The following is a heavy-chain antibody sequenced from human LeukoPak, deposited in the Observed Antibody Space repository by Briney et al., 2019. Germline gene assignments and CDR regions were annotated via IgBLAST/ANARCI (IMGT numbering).Heavy chain of an antibody. V-gene: IGHV1-46*01. Sequence: GASVKVSCKASGYTFTSYYMHWVRQAPGQGLEWMGIINPSGGSTSYAQKFQGRVTMTRDTSTSTVYMELSSLRSEDTAVYYCARVLLGLRLGESPLGYWGQGTLVTVSS. J-gene: IGHJ4*02. D-gene: IGHD3-16*01. CDR3: ARVLLGLRLGESPLGY. CDR1: GYTFTSYY. CDR2: INPSGGST.